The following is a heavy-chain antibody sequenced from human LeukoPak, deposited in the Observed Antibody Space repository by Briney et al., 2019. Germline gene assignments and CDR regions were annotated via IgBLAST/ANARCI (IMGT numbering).Heavy chain of an antibody. CDR3: AKGIAAAGGYFDY. J-gene: IGHJ4*02. D-gene: IGHD6-13*01. CDR1: GFTFDDYA. V-gene: IGHV3-9*01. CDR2: ISWNSGSI. Sequence: GGSLRFSCAASGFTFDDYAMHWVRQAPGKGLEWVSGISWNSGSIGYADSVKGRFTISRDNAKNSLYLQMNSLRAEDTALYYCAKGIAAAGGYFDYWGQGTLVTVSS.